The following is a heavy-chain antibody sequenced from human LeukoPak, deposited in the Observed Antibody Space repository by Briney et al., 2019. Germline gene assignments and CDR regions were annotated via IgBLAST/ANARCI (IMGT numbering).Heavy chain of an antibody. CDR2: LSHGGTRT. CDR3: AKDIELFMS. CDR1: GFTFRNFA. J-gene: IGHJ5*02. V-gene: IGHV3-23*01. D-gene: IGHD1-26*01. Sequence: GGSLRLSCAASGFTFRNFAMSWVRQAPGKGLEWVSGLSHGGTRTFYAASVKGRFTISRDDSNSTLFLQMDNLRVEDAATYYCAKDIELFMSWGQGTLVIVSS.